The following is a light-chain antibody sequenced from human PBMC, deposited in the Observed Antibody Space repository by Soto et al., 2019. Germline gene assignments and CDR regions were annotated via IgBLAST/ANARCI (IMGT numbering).Light chain of an antibody. CDR2: DAS. V-gene: IGKV3-11*01. Sequence: EIVLTQSPATLSLSPGERATLSCRASQGVSSFLAWYQQKPGQAPRLLIYDASIMATGIPARFSGSGSGTDFTLTISSLEPEDFAVYYCQQRSNWPPITFGHGTR. CDR1: QGVSSF. J-gene: IGKJ5*01. CDR3: QQRSNWPPIT.